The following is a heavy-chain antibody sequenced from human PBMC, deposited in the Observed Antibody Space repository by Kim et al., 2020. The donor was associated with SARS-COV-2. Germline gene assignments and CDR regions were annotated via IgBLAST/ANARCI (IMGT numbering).Heavy chain of an antibody. V-gene: IGHV1-69*13. J-gene: IGHJ6*02. CDR1: GGTFSSYA. Sequence: SVKVSCKASGGTFSSYAISWVRKAPGQGLEWMGGIIPIFGTANYAQKFQGRVTITADEYTSTAYMELGSLRSGDTAVYYCARVGDPGLIVVVPAAMPPYYYYGMDVWGQGTTVTVSS. CDR3: ARVGDPGLIVVVPAAMPPYYYYGMDV. CDR2: IIPIFGTA. D-gene: IGHD2-2*01.